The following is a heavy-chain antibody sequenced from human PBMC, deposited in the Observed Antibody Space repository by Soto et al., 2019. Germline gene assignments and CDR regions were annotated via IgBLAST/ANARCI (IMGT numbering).Heavy chain of an antibody. CDR3: TSGDFWSGSLLPYYYYYMDV. D-gene: IGHD3-3*01. CDR1: GFTFSNAG. CDR2: IKSKTDGGTT. J-gene: IGHJ6*03. V-gene: IGHV3-15*01. Sequence: GGSLRVSCAASGFTFSNAGRSWVRQAPGKGLEWVGRIKSKTDGGTTDYAAPVKGRFTISRDDSKNTLYLQMNSLKTEDTAVYYCTSGDFWSGSLLPYYYYYMDVWGKGTTVTVSS.